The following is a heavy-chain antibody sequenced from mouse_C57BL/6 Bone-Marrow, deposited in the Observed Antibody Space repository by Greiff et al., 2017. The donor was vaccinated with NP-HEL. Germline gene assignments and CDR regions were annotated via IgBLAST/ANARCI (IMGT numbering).Heavy chain of an antibody. CDR3: ARGKLGRSFDY. V-gene: IGHV5-17*01. Sequence: EVHLVESGGGLVKPGGSLKLSCAASGFTFSDYGMHWVRQAPEKGLEWVAYISSGSSTIYYADTVKGRFTISRDNAKNTLFLQMTSLRSEDTAMYYCARGKLGRSFDYWGQGTTLTVSS. CDR1: GFTFSDYG. J-gene: IGHJ2*01. CDR2: ISSGSSTI. D-gene: IGHD4-1*01.